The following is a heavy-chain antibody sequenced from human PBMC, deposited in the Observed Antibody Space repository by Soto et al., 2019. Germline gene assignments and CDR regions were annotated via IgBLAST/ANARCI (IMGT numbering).Heavy chain of an antibody. D-gene: IGHD3-22*01. J-gene: IGHJ4*02. CDR1: GGCFSPYY. CDR2: INHSGGT. CDR3: ARGSVDTVDSSGFYED. V-gene: IGHV4-34*01. Sequence: PSETLSLTCAVYGGCFSPYYWGWIRQPPGKGLEWIGEINHSGGTSYNPSLKSRVTISVDTSKSQFSLKLTSVTAADRAVYYCARGSVDTVDSSGFYEDWGQGTPVTVSS.